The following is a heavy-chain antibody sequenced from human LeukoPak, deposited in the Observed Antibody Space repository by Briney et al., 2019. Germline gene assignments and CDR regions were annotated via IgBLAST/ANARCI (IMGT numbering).Heavy chain of an antibody. Sequence: PGGSLRLSCAASGFTVSSNYMSWVRQPPGKGLEWIGEINHSGSTNYNPSLKSRVTISVDTSKNQFSLKLSSVTAADTAVYYCTDYGDSDYWGQGTLVTVSS. D-gene: IGHD4-17*01. V-gene: IGHV4-34*08. CDR1: GFTVSSNY. CDR3: TDYGDSDY. J-gene: IGHJ4*02. CDR2: INHSGST.